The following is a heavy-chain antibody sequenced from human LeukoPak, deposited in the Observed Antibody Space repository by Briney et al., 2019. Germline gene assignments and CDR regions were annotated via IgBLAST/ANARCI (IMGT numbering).Heavy chain of an antibody. CDR2: INHSGST. D-gene: IGHD1-26*01. CDR3: ARLLIPPWGYYYYYMDV. CDR1: GGSIYNYY. Sequence: SETLSLTCTVSGGSIYNYYWNWIRQPPGKGLEWIGEINHSGSTNYNPSLKSRVTISVDTSKNQFSLKLSSVTAADTAVYYCARLLIPPWGYYYYYMDVWGKGTTVTVSS. J-gene: IGHJ6*03. V-gene: IGHV4-34*01.